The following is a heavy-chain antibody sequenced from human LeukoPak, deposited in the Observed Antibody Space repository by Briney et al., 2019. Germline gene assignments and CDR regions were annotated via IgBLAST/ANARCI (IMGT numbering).Heavy chain of an antibody. CDR2: INSDGCEG. D-gene: IGHD6-6*01. CDR1: GFTLSGFW. CDR3: ARSSYSSSSSV. Sequence: AGGSLRLSCAVSGFTLSGFWMSWSRQAPGKGPEWVASINSDGCEGYYADVVKGRFTISRDNAKNSLYLQINSLRAEDTAVYYCARSSYSSSSSVWGQGTMVTVSS. J-gene: IGHJ3*01. V-gene: IGHV3-7*03.